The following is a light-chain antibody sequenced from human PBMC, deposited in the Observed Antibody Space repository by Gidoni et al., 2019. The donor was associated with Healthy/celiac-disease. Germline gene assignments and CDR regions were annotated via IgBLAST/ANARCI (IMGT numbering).Light chain of an antibody. CDR2: GAS. CDR1: QSVSSSY. V-gene: IGKV3-20*01. J-gene: IGKJ2*01. CDR3: QQYGSSPYT. Sequence: DIVLTLSPGTLSLSPGERATLSCRASQSVSSSYLAWYQQKPGQAPRLLIYGASSRAPGIPDRFSGSGSGTDFTLTISRLEPDDVAVYYCQQYGSSPYTFGQGTKLEIK.